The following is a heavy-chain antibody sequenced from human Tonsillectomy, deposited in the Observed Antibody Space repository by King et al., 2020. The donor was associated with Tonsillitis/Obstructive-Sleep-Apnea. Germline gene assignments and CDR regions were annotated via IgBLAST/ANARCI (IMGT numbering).Heavy chain of an antibody. CDR1: GGSISSSSYY. Sequence: QLQESGPGLVKPSETLSLTCTVSGGSISSSSYYWGWIRQPPGKGLEWIGSIYYSGSTYYNPSLKSRVTISVETSKNLFSLKLGSVSAADTAVYYCARGSYYDYIWGSYPPGYWGQGTLVTVSS. V-gene: IGHV4-39*01. CDR2: IYYSGST. CDR3: ARGSYYDYIWGSYPPGY. J-gene: IGHJ4*02. D-gene: IGHD3-16*02.